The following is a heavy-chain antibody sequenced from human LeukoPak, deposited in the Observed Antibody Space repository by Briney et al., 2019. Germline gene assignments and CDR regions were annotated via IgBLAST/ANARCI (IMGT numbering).Heavy chain of an antibody. CDR2: INPNSGGT. V-gene: IGHV1-2*02. CDR3: ARGTTVTTSDFDY. Sequence: ASVKVSCKASGYTFTGYYMHWVRQAPGQGLEWMGWINPNSGGTNYAQKLQGRVTMTTDTSTSTAYMELRSLRSDDTAVYYCARGTTVTTSDFDYWGQGTLVTVSS. D-gene: IGHD4-11*01. J-gene: IGHJ4*02. CDR1: GYTFTGYY.